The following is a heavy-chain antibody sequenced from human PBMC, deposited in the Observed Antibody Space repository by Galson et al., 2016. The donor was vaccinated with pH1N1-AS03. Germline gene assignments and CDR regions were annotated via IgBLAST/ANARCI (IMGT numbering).Heavy chain of an antibody. Sequence: SLRLSCAASGFTFSSYNMHWVRQAPGKGLEWVSSISSANSHIYYADSLKGRFTISRDNAKKSLYLEMNSLRAEDTAVYYCARELESSTSPPFDFWGQGTLVTVSS. CDR1: GFTFSSYN. V-gene: IGHV3-21*01. CDR2: ISSANSHI. J-gene: IGHJ4*02. D-gene: IGHD1-1*01. CDR3: ARELESSTSPPFDF.